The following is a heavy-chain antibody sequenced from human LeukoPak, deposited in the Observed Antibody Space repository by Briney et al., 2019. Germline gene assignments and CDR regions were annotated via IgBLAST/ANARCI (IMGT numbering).Heavy chain of an antibody. CDR1: GESFSGYY. Sequence: SETLSLTCAVYGESFSGYYWSWIRQPPGKGLEWIGEINHSGSTNYNPSLKSRVTISVDTSKNQFSLKLSSVTAADTAVYYCARHWIAAADFDYWGQGTLVTVSS. CDR3: ARHWIAAADFDY. J-gene: IGHJ4*02. CDR2: INHSGST. D-gene: IGHD6-13*01. V-gene: IGHV4-34*01.